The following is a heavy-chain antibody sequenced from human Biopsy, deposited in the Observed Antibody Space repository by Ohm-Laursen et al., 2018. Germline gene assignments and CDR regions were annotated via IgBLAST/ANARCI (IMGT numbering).Heavy chain of an antibody. Sequence: SLRLSCAASGFTLSCYAMTWFRQAPGPGLEWVSTIRGNSDIIYDTDSVKGRFTISRDNSKNTLYLQMNSLRADDTAVYYCALAAAQTVTHFDYWGQGTLVTVSS. CDR2: IRGNSDII. J-gene: IGHJ4*02. V-gene: IGHV3-23*01. CDR3: ALAAAQTVTHFDY. D-gene: IGHD4-17*01. CDR1: GFTLSCYA.